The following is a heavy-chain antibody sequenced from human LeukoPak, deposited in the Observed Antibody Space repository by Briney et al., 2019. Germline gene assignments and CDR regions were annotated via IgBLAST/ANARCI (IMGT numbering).Heavy chain of an antibody. Sequence: SETLSLTCAVYGGSFSGYYWSWIRQPPGKGLEWIGEINHSGSTNYNPSLKSRVTISVDTSKNQFSLKLSSVTAADTAVYYCARVSRSGYDSYWGQGTLVTVSS. CDR1: GGSFSGYY. CDR3: ARVSRSGYDSY. J-gene: IGHJ4*02. D-gene: IGHD5-12*01. V-gene: IGHV4-34*01. CDR2: INHSGST.